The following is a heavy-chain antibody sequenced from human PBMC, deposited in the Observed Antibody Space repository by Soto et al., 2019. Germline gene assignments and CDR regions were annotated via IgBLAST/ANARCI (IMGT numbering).Heavy chain of an antibody. V-gene: IGHV4-59*12. Sequence: SETLSLTCTVSGGSISSYYWSWIRQPPGKGLEWIGYIYYSGSTNYNPSHKSRVTISVDTSKNQFSLKLSSVTAADTAVYYCARAAMVSVLDYWGQGTLVTVSS. CDR3: ARAAMVSVLDY. CDR1: GGSISSYY. J-gene: IGHJ4*02. D-gene: IGHD5-18*01. CDR2: IYYSGST.